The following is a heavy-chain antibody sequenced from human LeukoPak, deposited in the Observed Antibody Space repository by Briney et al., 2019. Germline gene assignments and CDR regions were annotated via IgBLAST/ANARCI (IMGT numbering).Heavy chain of an antibody. CDR2: IIPIFGTA. CDR3: VRESDSSGYYPTTLYYYGMDV. Sequence: SVKVSCKASGGTFSSYAISWVRQAPGQGLEWMGGIIPIFGTANYAQKFQGRVTITADESTSTAYMELSSLRSEDTAVYYCVRESDSSGYYPTTLYYYGMDVWGQGTTVTVSS. D-gene: IGHD3-22*01. V-gene: IGHV1-69*13. CDR1: GGTFSSYA. J-gene: IGHJ6*02.